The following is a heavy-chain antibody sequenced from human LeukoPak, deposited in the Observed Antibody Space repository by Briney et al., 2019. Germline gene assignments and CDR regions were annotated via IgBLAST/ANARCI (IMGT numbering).Heavy chain of an antibody. Sequence: PSQTLSLTCTVSGGSISSSSYYWGWIRQPPGKGLEWIGSIYYSGSTYYNPSLKSRVTISVDTSKNQFSLKLSSVTAADTAVYCCARDNVDIVAATDYWGQGTLVTVSS. CDR2: IYYSGST. CDR1: GGSISSSSYY. J-gene: IGHJ4*02. CDR3: ARDNVDIVAATDY. D-gene: IGHD5-12*01. V-gene: IGHV4-39*07.